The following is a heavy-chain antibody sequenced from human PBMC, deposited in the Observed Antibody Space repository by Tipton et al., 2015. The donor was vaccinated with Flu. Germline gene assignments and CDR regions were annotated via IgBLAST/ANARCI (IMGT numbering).Heavy chain of an antibody. CDR2: ISYDGSNK. D-gene: IGHD3-10*01. V-gene: IGHV3-30*18. J-gene: IGHJ3*02. Sequence: SLRLSCAASGFTFSSYGMHWVRQAPGKGLEWVAVISYDGSNKYYADSVKGRFTISRDNSKNTLYLQMNSLRAEDTAVYYCAKGDYYGSGHRWLGNAFDIWGQGTMVTVSS. CDR1: GFTFSSYG. CDR3: AKGDYYGSGHRWLGNAFDI.